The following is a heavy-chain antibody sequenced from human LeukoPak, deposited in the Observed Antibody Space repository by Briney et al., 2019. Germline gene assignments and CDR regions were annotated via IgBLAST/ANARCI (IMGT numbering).Heavy chain of an antibody. J-gene: IGHJ3*01. V-gene: IGHV3-9*01. CDR2: ISWNSGSI. Sequence: GGSLRLSCAASGFTFDDYAMHWVRQAPGKGLEWVSGISWNSGSIGYADSVKGRFTISRDNATNSVYLQMNTLRGEDTAFYYCARDDLRGEGFDVWGQGTMVTVSS. CDR3: ARDDLRGEGFDV. CDR1: GFTFDDYA.